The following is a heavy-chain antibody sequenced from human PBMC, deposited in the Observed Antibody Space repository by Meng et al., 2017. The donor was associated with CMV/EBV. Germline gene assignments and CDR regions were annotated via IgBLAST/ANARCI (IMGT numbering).Heavy chain of an antibody. CDR3: ARRGSIHGWFDP. Sequence: SETLSPTCAVYGGSFSGYYWSWIRQPPGKGLEWIGEINHSGSTNYKPSLKSRVTISVDTSKNQFSLKLSSVTAADTAVYYCARRGSIHGWFDPWGQGTLVTVSS. CDR2: INHSGST. V-gene: IGHV4-34*01. J-gene: IGHJ5*02. D-gene: IGHD2-21*01. CDR1: GGSFSGYY.